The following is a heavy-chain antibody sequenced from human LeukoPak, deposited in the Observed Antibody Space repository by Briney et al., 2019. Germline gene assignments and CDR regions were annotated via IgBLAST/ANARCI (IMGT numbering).Heavy chain of an antibody. V-gene: IGHV1-2*04. D-gene: IGHD6-13*01. CDR1: GYTFTGYY. Sequence: GASVKVSCKASGYTFTGYYMHWVRQAPGQGLEWMGWINPNSGGTNYAQKFQGWVTMTRDTSISTAYMELSRLRSDDTAVYYCARATHSSSWYDSAFDIWGQGTMVTVSS. J-gene: IGHJ3*02. CDR2: INPNSGGT. CDR3: ARATHSSSWYDSAFDI.